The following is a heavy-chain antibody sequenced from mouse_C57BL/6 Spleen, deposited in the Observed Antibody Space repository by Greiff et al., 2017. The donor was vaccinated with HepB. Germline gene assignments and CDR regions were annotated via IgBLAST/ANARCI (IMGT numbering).Heavy chain of an antibody. V-gene: IGHV5-17*01. CDR1: GFTFSDYG. D-gene: IGHD4-1*01. Sequence: EVKVVESGGGLVKPGGSLKLSCAASGFTFSDYGMHWVRQAPEKGLEWVAYISSGSSTIYYADTVKGRFTISRDNAKNTLFLQMTSLRSEDTAMYYCARTDNWDGGFAYWGQGTLVTVSA. J-gene: IGHJ3*01. CDR2: ISSGSSTI. CDR3: ARTDNWDGGFAY.